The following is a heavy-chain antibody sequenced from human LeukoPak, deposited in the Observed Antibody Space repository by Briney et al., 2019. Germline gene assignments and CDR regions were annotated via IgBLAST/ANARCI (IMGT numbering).Heavy chain of an antibody. D-gene: IGHD2-21*01. Sequence: PSETLSLTCTVSSGSISSDTHYLAWIRQPPGKGLEWIGALGNDGKTYSNPSLKSRVTISVDTSQNQFSLNLNSVTAADTALYYCARGAIGEDWFDPWGQGTLVTVSS. CDR1: SGSISSDTHY. J-gene: IGHJ5*02. CDR3: ARGAIGEDWFDP. CDR2: LGNDGKT. V-gene: IGHV4-39*07.